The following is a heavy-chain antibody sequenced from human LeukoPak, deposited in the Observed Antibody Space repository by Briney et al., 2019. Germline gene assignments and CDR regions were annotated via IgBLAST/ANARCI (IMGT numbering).Heavy chain of an antibody. V-gene: IGHV1-8*01. Sequence: ASVKVSCKASGYTFTSYDINWVRQATGKGLEWMGWMNPNSGNTGYAQKFQGRVTMTRNTSISTAYMELSSLRSEDTAVYYCARVYYDFWSGYYSYNWFDPWGQGTLVTVSS. CDR1: GYTFTSYD. D-gene: IGHD3-3*01. CDR2: MNPNSGNT. J-gene: IGHJ5*02. CDR3: ARVYYDFWSGYYSYNWFDP.